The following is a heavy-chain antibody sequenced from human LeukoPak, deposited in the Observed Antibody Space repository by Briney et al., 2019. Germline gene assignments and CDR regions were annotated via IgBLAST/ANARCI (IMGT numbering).Heavy chain of an antibody. CDR1: GYTFTSYD. CDR2: MNPNSGNT. J-gene: IGHJ4*02. D-gene: IGHD3-3*02. CDR3: ARAVWGKNRRVILYYFDY. Sequence: GASVKVSCKASGYTFTSYDINWVRQATGQGLEWMGWMNPNSGNTGYAQKFQGRVTMTRNTSISTAYMELSSLRSEDTAVYYCARAVWGKNRRVILYYFDYWGQGTLVTVSS. V-gene: IGHV1-8*01.